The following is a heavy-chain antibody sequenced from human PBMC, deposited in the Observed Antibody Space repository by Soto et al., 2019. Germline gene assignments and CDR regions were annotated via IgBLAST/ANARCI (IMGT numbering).Heavy chain of an antibody. CDR3: ARGPLVVTAIGPHAY. Sequence: ASVKVSCKASGYTFTSYYMHWVRQAPGQGLEWMGIINPSGGSTSYAQEFQGRVTMTRDTSTSTVYMELSSLRSEDTAVYYCARGPLVVTAIGPHAYWGQGTLVTVSS. V-gene: IGHV1-46*01. D-gene: IGHD2-21*02. J-gene: IGHJ4*02. CDR1: GYTFTSYY. CDR2: INPSGGST.